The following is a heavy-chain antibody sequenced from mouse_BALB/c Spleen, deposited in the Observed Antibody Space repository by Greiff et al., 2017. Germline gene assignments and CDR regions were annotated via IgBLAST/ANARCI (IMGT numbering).Heavy chain of an antibody. J-gene: IGHJ4*01. CDR2: IFPGTGTT. Sequence: VKLQESGAELVKPGASVKLSCKTSGYTFTSYWIQRVKQRPGQGLGWIGEIFPGTGTTYYNEKFKGKATLTIDTSSSTAYMQLSSLTSEDSAVYFCARAWDVYAMDYWGQGTSVTVSS. CDR1: GYTFTSYW. D-gene: IGHD4-1*01. V-gene: IGHV1S132*01. CDR3: ARAWDVYAMDY.